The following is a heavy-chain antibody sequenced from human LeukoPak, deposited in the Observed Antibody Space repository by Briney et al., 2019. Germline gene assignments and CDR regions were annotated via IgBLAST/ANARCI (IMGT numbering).Heavy chain of an antibody. V-gene: IGHV4-34*01. D-gene: IGHD1-26*01. Sequence: SETLSLTCAVYGGSFSGYYWSWIRQPPGKGLEWIGEINHSGSTNYNPSLKSRVTISVDTSKNQFSLKLSSVTAADTAVYYCARLLGSYSLGRRWFDPWGQGTLVTVSS. J-gene: IGHJ5*02. CDR1: GGSFSGYY. CDR2: INHSGST. CDR3: ARLLGSYSLGRRWFDP.